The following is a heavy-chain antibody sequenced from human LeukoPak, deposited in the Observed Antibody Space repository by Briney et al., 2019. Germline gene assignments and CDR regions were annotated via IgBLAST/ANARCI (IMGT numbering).Heavy chain of an antibody. J-gene: IGHJ5*01. D-gene: IGHD6-13*01. Sequence: GGSLRLSCEASGFSFTTYAMSWVRQAPGKGLEWVSGISGDGGSTYYTDPVKGRVTISRDNSKNTVYLQMSSLRAEDTAVYYCAKDAWGYTSSPADSWGQGTLVTVFS. CDR3: AKDAWGYTSSPADS. CDR2: ISGDGGST. V-gene: IGHV3-23*01. CDR1: GFSFTTYA.